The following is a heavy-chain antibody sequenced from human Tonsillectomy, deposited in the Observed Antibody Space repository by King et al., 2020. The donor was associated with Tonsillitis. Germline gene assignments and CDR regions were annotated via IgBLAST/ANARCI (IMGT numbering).Heavy chain of an antibody. CDR3: ARVIPGGNSGFDY. Sequence: VQLVQSGAEVKKPGSSVKVSCKASGGTFSSYAIGWVRQAPGQGLEWMGRIIPILGIANYAQKFQGRVTITADKSTSTAYMELSSLRSEDTAVYYCARVIPGGNSGFDYWGKGTLVTVSS. CDR1: GGTFSSYA. D-gene: IGHD4-23*01. CDR2: IIPILGIA. V-gene: IGHV1-69*09. J-gene: IGHJ4*02.